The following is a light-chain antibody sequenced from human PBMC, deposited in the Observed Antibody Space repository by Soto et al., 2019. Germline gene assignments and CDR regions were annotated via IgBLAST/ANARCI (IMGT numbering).Light chain of an antibody. CDR1: QSISNW. Sequence: DIQMTQSPSTLSASVGDRVTITCRASQSISNWLAWYQQKPGKAPELLIYDGSSLESGVPPRFSGSGSGTEFTLTISSLQPDEFATYYCQQYNSYSQTFGQGTKVDIK. V-gene: IGKV1-5*01. CDR2: DGS. J-gene: IGKJ1*01. CDR3: QQYNSYSQT.